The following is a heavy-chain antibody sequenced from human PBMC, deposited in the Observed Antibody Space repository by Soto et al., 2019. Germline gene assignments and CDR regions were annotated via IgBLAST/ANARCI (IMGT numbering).Heavy chain of an antibody. CDR1: GFTFSSYW. Sequence: GGSLRLSCAASGFTFSSYWMSWVRQAPGKGLEWVANIKQGGGEKYYLDSVKGRFTISRDNARNSLYLQMNSLRAEDTAVYYWAKGLRYWCNYRFQSPYHWGQGTPVTVSP. D-gene: IGHD2-15*01. J-gene: IGHJ5*02. CDR3: AKGLRYWCNYRFQSPYH. CDR2: IKQGGGEK. V-gene: IGHV3-7*01.